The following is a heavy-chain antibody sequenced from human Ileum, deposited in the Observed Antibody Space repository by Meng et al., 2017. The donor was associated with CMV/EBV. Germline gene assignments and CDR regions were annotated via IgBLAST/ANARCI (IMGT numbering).Heavy chain of an antibody. Sequence: SGFSFNNYWMSWVRQAPGKGLEWVANIKPDGSKKYYVDSVKGRFTISRDNPKNSLYLQMNSLRAEDTAVYYCARDFGVVILGPALNYWGQGTLVTVSS. CDR3: ARDFGVVILGPALNY. CDR2: IKPDGSKK. CDR1: GFSFNNYW. J-gene: IGHJ4*02. V-gene: IGHV3-7*01. D-gene: IGHD3-3*01.